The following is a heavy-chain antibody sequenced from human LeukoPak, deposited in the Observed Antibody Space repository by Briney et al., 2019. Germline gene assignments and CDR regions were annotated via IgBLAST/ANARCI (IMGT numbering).Heavy chain of an antibody. V-gene: IGHV3-48*03. Sequence: PGGSLRLSCAASGFTFSSYEMNWVRQAPGKGLEWVSYISSSGSTIYYADSVKGRFTISRDNAKNSLYLQMNSLRAEDTAVYYRARETGWGITGSSFDYWGQGTLVTVSS. CDR3: ARETGWGITGSSFDY. D-gene: IGHD1-20*01. J-gene: IGHJ4*02. CDR2: ISSSGSTI. CDR1: GFTFSSYE.